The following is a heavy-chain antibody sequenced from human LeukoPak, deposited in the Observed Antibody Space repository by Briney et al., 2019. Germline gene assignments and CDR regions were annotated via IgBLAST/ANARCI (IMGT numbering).Heavy chain of an antibody. D-gene: IGHD3-16*01. CDR3: AREFADYVWGSYSPGDWFDP. J-gene: IGHJ5*02. CDR1: GYTFTGYY. V-gene: IGHV1-2*02. Sequence: ASVKVSCKASGYTFTGYYMHWVRQAPGQGLEWMGWINPNSGGTNYAQKFQGRVTITRDTSISTAYMELSRLRSDDTAVYYCAREFADYVWGSYSPGDWFDPWGQGTLVAVSS. CDR2: INPNSGGT.